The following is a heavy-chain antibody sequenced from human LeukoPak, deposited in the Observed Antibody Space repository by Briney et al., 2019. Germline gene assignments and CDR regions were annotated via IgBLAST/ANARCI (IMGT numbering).Heavy chain of an antibody. CDR2: IKQDGSEK. CDR3: ARELGYSGYDWYSDY. CDR1: GFTFSSYW. Sequence: GGSLRLSCAASGFTFSSYWMSWVRQAPGKGLEWVANIKQDGSEKYYVDSVKGRFTISRDNAKNSLYLQMNSLRAEDTAVYYCARELGYSGYDWYSDYWGQGTLVTVSS. D-gene: IGHD5-12*01. V-gene: IGHV3-7*01. J-gene: IGHJ4*02.